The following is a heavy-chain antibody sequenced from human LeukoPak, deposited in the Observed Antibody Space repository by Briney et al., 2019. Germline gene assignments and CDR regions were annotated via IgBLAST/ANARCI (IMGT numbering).Heavy chain of an antibody. CDR3: ARLGDGDNLRYFDY. Sequence: SETLALTCTVSGDSISGNYWTWIRQPPRKGLEWIGYIYYSGSTNYNASLKSRVSISVDTSKNQFSLELSSVTAADTAVYYCARLGDGDNLRYFDYWGQGTLVTVSS. D-gene: IGHD5-24*01. CDR2: IYYSGST. CDR1: GDSISGNY. V-gene: IGHV4-59*08. J-gene: IGHJ4*02.